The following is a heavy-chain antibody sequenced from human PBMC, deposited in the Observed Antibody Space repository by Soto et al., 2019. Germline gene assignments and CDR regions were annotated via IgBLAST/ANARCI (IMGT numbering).Heavy chain of an antibody. CDR3: ARGRHYYDSSGYAGTTYYFDY. CDR2: ISSSSSYT. J-gene: IGHJ4*02. V-gene: IGHV3-11*06. Sequence: GGSLRLSCAASGFTFSDYYMSWIRQAPGKGLEWVSYISSSSSYTNYAGSVKGRFTISRDNSKNTLYLQMNSLRAEDTAVYYCARGRHYYDSSGYAGTTYYFDYWGQGTLVTVSS. D-gene: IGHD3-22*01. CDR1: GFTFSDYY.